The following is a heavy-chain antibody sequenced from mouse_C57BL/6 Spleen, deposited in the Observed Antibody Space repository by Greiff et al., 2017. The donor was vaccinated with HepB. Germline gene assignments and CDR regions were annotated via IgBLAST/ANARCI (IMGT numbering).Heavy chain of an antibody. CDR3: ARPYSNFYAMDY. V-gene: IGHV1-72*01. CDR2: IDPNSGGT. D-gene: IGHD2-5*01. CDR1: GYTFTSYW. Sequence: VQVVESGAELVKPGASVKLSCKASGYTFTSYWMHWVKQRPGRGLEWIGRIDPNSGGTKYNEKFKSKATLTVDKPSSTAYMQLSSLTSEDSAVYYCARPYSNFYAMDYWGQGTSVTVSS. J-gene: IGHJ4*01.